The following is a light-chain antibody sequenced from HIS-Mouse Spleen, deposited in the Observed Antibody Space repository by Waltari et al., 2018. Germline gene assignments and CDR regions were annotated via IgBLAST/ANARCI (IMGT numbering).Light chain of an antibody. Sequence: QSALTQPASVSGSPGQSITISCTGTSSDVGSYNLVSWYQQHPGKAPKLLSSEGSKPTSGVANRFSGSKAGKTASRTISGLQAEDEADYYCCSYAGSSTLVVGGGTKLTVL. V-gene: IGLV2-23*01. CDR3: CSYAGSSTLV. J-gene: IGLJ2*01. CDR2: EGS. CDR1: SSDVGSYNL.